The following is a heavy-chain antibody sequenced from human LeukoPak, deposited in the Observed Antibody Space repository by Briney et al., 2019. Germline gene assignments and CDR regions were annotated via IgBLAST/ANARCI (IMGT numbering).Heavy chain of an antibody. CDR1: GGSISSSSYY. CDR2: IYYSGNT. V-gene: IGHV4-39*07. Sequence: PSETLSLTCTVSGGSISSSSYYWGWIRQPPGKGLEWIGSIYYSGNTYCNPSLKSRVTISIDTSKNQFSLKLSSVTAADTAVYFCARDLAATAHFDYWGQGTLVTVSS. J-gene: IGHJ4*02. CDR3: ARDLAATAHFDY. D-gene: IGHD6-25*01.